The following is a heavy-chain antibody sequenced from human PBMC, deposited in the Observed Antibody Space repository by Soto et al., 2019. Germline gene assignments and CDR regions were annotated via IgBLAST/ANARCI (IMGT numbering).Heavy chain of an antibody. D-gene: IGHD4-17*01. CDR1: GFSLSTSGVV. Sequence: QITLKESGPTLVKPTQTLTLTCTFSGFSLSTSGVVVGWIRQPPGKALEWLALIYWDDAKRYSPSLKSRLTITKDASKTQVVLTMTNMDPVDTATYYCALSGDYAFDYWCQGSLVTVSS. V-gene: IGHV2-5*02. J-gene: IGHJ4*02. CDR2: IYWDDAK. CDR3: ALSGDYAFDY.